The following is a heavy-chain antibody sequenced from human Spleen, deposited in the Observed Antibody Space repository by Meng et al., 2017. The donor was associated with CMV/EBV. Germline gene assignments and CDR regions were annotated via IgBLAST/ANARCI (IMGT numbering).Heavy chain of an antibody. CDR3: ARGDWNYVFGGFDP. CDR1: GFTFSDYY. Sequence: GESLKISCAASGFTFSDYYMSWIRQAPGKGLEWVSYISSSGSTIYYADSVKGRFTISRDNAKNTLYLQMNSLRAEDTAVYYCARGDWNYVFGGFDPWGQGTLVTVSS. J-gene: IGHJ5*02. D-gene: IGHD1-7*01. CDR2: ISSSGSTI. V-gene: IGHV3-11*04.